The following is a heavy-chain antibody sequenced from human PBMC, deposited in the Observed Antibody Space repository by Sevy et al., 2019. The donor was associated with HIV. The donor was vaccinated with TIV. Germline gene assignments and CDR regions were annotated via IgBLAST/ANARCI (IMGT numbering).Heavy chain of an antibody. CDR2: IYSGGTT. CDR1: GFTVSSDY. CDR3: ARESSSTWQAGYYGMAV. J-gene: IGHJ6*02. Sequence: GGSLRLSCAASGFTVSSDYMSWVRQAPGKGLEWVSVIYSGGTTYYADSVKGRFTISRDNSKNTVYLQMNSLRAEDTAVYYWARESSSTWQAGYYGMAVWGQGTTVTVSS. D-gene: IGHD6-13*01. V-gene: IGHV3-66*01.